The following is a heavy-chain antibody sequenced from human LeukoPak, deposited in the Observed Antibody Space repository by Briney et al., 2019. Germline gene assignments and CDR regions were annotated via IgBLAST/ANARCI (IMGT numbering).Heavy chain of an antibody. CDR3: ARDLADFWSGYQPTNWFDP. J-gene: IGHJ5*02. V-gene: IGHV1-69*05. CDR1: GGTFSSYA. D-gene: IGHD3-3*01. CDR2: IIPIFGTA. Sequence: ASVKVSRKASGGTFSSYAISWVRQAPGQGLEWMGGIIPIFGTANYARKFQGRVTITTDESTSTAYMELSSLRSKDTAVYYCARDLADFWSGYQPTNWFDPWGQGTLVTVSS.